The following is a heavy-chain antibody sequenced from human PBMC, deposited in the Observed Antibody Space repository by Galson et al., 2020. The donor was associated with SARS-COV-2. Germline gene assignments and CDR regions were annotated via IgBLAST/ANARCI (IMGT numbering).Heavy chain of an antibody. CDR2: IYYSGST. J-gene: IGHJ3*02. D-gene: IGHD7-27*01. CDR3: ARFWGGFDI. Sequence: PGGRRMNKNRSIYYSGSTYYNPSLKSRVTISIDRSKNQFSLKLSSVTAADTAVYYCARFWGGFDI. V-gene: IGHV4-38-2*01.